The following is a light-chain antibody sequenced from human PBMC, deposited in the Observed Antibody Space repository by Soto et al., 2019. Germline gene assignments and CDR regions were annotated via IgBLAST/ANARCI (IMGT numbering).Light chain of an antibody. CDR2: DSN. CDR1: SSNMGNNY. J-gene: IGLJ2*01. Sequence: QSVLTQPPSVSAAPGQKVTISCSGSSSNMGNNYVSWYQQLPGTAPKLLIYDSNKRPSGIPDRFSGSKSGTSATLGITGLQTGDEADYYCGTWDSGLGAVVFGGGTKLTVL. V-gene: IGLV1-51*01. CDR3: GTWDSGLGAVV.